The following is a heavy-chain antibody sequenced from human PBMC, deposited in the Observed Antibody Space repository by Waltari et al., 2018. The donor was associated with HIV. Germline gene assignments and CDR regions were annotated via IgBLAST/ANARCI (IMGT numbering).Heavy chain of an antibody. D-gene: IGHD6-13*01. CDR1: GFTFSNYL. V-gene: IGHV3-30*02. CDR2: IYYDENNK. CDR3: ARGGLAISPAGTRLYTGMDV. Sequence: QVHLVESGGGVVQPGGSLKLSCAASGFTFSNYLMHWVRQAPGKGLEWVTFIYYDENNKNYADAVKGRFTISRDNSKKTLYLQMNSLRHEDTAVYYCARGGLAISPAGTRLYTGMDVWGQGTTVTVSS. J-gene: IGHJ6*02.